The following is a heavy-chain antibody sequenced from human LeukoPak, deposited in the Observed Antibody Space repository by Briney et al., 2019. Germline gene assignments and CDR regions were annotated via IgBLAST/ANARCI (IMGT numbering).Heavy chain of an antibody. V-gene: IGHV3-7*01. CDR2: IKQDGSEK. D-gene: IGHD1-26*01. J-gene: IGHJ4*02. CDR3: ASPLVGTTDY. CDR1: GFTFSNYW. Sequence: GGSLRLSCAASGFTFSNYWMTWVRQAPGKGLEWVANIKQDGSEKYYVDSVKGRFTISRDNAKNSLYLQIHSLRAEDTAVYFCASPLVGTTDYWGQGTLVTVS.